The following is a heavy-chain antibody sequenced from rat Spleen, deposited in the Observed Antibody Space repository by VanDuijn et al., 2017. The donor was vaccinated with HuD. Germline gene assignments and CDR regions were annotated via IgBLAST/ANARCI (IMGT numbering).Heavy chain of an antibody. CDR2: IQSGGST. D-gene: IGHD1-11*01. V-gene: IGHV2-1*01. Sequence: QVQLKESGPGLMQPSETLSLACTVSGFSLTSNGVGWVRQPPGKGLEWMGRIQSGGSTDYNSALKSRLSISRDTSKSQVFLKMNSLQTEDTAMYFCARSKGYGGYFPYYWGQGVMVTVSS. J-gene: IGHJ2*01. CDR1: GFSLTSNG. CDR3: ARSKGYGGYFPYY.